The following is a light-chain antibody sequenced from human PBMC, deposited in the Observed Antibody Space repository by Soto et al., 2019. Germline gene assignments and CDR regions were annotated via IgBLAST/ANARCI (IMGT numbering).Light chain of an antibody. Sequence: EIVLTQSPGTLSLSPGERATLSCRASQSVSGSYLAWYQQKPGQAPRLLIYGASNRVTGIADRFSGGGSGTDFPLTISRLEPEDFAVYFCQQYGGSPYTFGQGTKLEIK. CDR3: QQYGGSPYT. CDR2: GAS. V-gene: IGKV3-20*01. J-gene: IGKJ2*01. CDR1: QSVSGSY.